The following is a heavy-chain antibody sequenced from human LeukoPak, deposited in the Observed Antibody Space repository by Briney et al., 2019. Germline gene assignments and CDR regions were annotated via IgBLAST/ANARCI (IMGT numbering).Heavy chain of an antibody. D-gene: IGHD3-10*01. J-gene: IGHJ3*01. CDR3: ARLLRPGGRRGDAFDL. CDR1: GGSISYHH. V-gene: IGHV4-59*08. Sequence: PSETLSLTCDVSGGSISYHHWTWIRQPPGRGLEWIGYFFDSGDSNYNPSLKNRVSISIDMSNSQFSLTMTSVTAADTAMYFCARLLRPGGRRGDAFDLWGQGIMVTVSS. CDR2: FFDSGDS.